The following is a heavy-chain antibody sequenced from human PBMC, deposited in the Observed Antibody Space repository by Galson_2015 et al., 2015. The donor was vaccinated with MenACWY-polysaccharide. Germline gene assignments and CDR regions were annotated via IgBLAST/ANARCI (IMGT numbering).Heavy chain of an antibody. CDR2: ICGSDSNT. D-gene: IGHD3-16*01. Sequence: SLRLSCAASGFTFLNYAMNWVRQAPGKGLEWVSSICGSDSNTYYADSVKGRFTISRDNSKNTLYLQMNSLKVEDTAVYHCARDERRSGSYGWFDPWGQGTLVTVSS. CDR3: ARDERRSGSYGWFDP. V-gene: IGHV3-23*01. CDR1: GFTFLNYA. J-gene: IGHJ5*02.